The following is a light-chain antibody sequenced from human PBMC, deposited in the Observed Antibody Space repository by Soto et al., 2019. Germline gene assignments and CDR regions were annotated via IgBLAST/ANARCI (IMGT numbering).Light chain of an antibody. J-gene: IGLJ2*01. V-gene: IGLV1-40*01. CDR1: NSNIGAGFG. CDR3: QSYDNSLIGLI. CDR2: VNT. Sequence: QSALTQPPSVTGVPGQRITSSCTGSNSNIGAGFGVHWYQQFPGTAPKLLTYVNTTRPSGVPDRFSASKSGTSASLAITGLREEDEAEYYCQSYDNSLIGLIFGGGTQLTVL.